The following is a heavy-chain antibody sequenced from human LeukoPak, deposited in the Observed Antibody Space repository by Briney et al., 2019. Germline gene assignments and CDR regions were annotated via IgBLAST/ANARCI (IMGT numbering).Heavy chain of an antibody. D-gene: IGHD1-26*01. V-gene: IGHV3-23*01. Sequence: PGGSQRLSCAASGFTFSSYAMSWVRQAPGKGLEWVSSISGSAGSTYYADTVKGRFTISRDKSKNTLYLQMNSLRAEDTAVYYCVRVGALYAFDIWGQGTMVTVSS. CDR2: ISGSAGST. J-gene: IGHJ3*02. CDR3: VRVGALYAFDI. CDR1: GFTFSSYA.